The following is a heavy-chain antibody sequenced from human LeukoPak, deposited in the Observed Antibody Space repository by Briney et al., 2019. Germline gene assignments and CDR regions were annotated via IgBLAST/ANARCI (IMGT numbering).Heavy chain of an antibody. CDR1: GFTFSSYA. D-gene: IGHD3-22*01. CDR2: ISGSGGST. Sequence: GGSLRLSCAASGFTFSSYAMSWVRQAPGKGLEWVSAISGSGGSTYYADSVKGRFTISRDNSKNTLYLQMNSLRAEDTAVYYCAKAGPYYDSSGYYCDAFDIWGQGTMVTVSS. CDR3: AKAGPYYDSSGYYCDAFDI. V-gene: IGHV3-23*01. J-gene: IGHJ3*02.